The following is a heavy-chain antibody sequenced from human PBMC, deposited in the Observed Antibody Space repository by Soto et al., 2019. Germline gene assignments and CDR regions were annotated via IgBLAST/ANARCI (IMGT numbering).Heavy chain of an antibody. J-gene: IGHJ2*01. V-gene: IGHV4-34*01. D-gene: IGHD2-15*01. CDR1: GGSFSGYC. CDR2: INHSGST. CDR3: VRRIGGCSGGSCYKRRYWYFDL. Sequence: QVQLQQWGAGLLKPSETLSLTCAVYGGSFSGYCWSWICQPPGTGLEWIGEINHSGSTNYNPSLKRRVTISVDTSKNQFSLTLSSVTAADTAVYYCVRRIGGCSGGSCYKRRYWYFDLWGRGTLVPVSS.